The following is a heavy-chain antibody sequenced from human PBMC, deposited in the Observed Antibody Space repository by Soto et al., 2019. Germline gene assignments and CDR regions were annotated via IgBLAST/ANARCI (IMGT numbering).Heavy chain of an antibody. CDR3: ARAREDKDRLWPPKNYYGMDV. J-gene: IGHJ6*02. CDR2: IIPIFGTA. Sequence: QVQLVQSGAEVKKPGSSVKVSCTASGGTFSSYAISWVRQAPGQGLEWMGGIIPIFGTANYAQKFQGRVTITADESTSTAYMELSSLRSEDTAVYYCARAREDKDRLWPPKNYYGMDVWGQGTTVTVSS. D-gene: IGHD5-18*01. V-gene: IGHV1-69*01. CDR1: GGTFSSYA.